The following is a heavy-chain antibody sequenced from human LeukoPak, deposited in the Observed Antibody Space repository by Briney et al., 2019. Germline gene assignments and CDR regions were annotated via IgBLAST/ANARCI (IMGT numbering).Heavy chain of an antibody. Sequence: GGSLRLSCAASGFTFSSYAMSWFRQAPGKGLEWVGFIRSKAYGGTTEYAASVKGRFTISRDDSKSIAYLQMNSLKTEDTAVYYCTRLSSSEDNWFDPWGQGTLVTVSS. J-gene: IGHJ5*02. CDR2: IRSKAYGGTT. D-gene: IGHD6-6*01. CDR1: GFTFSSYA. V-gene: IGHV3-49*03. CDR3: TRLSSSEDNWFDP.